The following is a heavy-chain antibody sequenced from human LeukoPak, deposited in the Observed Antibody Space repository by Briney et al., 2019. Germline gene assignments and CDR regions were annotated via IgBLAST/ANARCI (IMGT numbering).Heavy chain of an antibody. Sequence: PSETLSLTCTVSGGSISSYQWNWIRQPAGKGLEWIGRIFISGSTNYNPSLKSRVTMSVDTSKNQFSLKLSSVTAADTAVYYCASLGASLDAFDIWGQGTMVTVSS. V-gene: IGHV4-4*07. CDR1: GGSISSYQ. J-gene: IGHJ3*02. CDR3: ASLGASLDAFDI. D-gene: IGHD2-2*01. CDR2: IFISGST.